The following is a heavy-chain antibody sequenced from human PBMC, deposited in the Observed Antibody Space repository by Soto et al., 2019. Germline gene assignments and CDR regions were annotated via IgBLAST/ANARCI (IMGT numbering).Heavy chain of an antibody. CDR1: GGSISSSRYY. V-gene: IGHV4-39*01. Sequence: QAQLQESGPGLVKPSETLSLTCTVSGGSISSSRYYWGWIRQPPGKGLEWIGTIYYSGSTYYNPFLKSRVTISVDTSKNQFSLKLSSVTAADTAVYYCARHGGYCSSVSCTYYFDYLGQGTLVNVSS. J-gene: IGHJ4*02. CDR2: IYYSGST. D-gene: IGHD2-2*01. CDR3: ARHGGYCSSVSCTYYFDY.